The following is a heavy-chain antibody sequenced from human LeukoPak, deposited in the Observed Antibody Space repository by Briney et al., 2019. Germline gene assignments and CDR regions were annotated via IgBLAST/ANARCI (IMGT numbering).Heavy chain of an antibody. V-gene: IGHV1-69*05. D-gene: IGHD3-16*01. CDR2: IIPIFGTA. J-gene: IGHJ5*02. CDR3: AGTGGRVSNWFDP. CDR1: GGTFSSYA. Sequence: SVKVSCKASGGTFSSYAISWVRQAPGQGLEWMGGIIPIFGTANYAQKFQGRVTITTDESTSTAYMELSSLRSEDTAVYYCAGTGGRVSNWFDPWGQGTLVTVSS.